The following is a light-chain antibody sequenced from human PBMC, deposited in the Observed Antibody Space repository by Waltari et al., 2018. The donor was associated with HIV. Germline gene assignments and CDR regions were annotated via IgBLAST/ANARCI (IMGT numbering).Light chain of an antibody. Sequence: QSVLTQPPSVSAAPGQKVTISCSGGSSNIGKNFLSWFKQLPGTAPKPLIYDNNKRPSGIPDRFSGSKSGTSATLGITGLQTGDEADYYCGTWDSSLSGVVFGGGTKLTVL. CDR1: SSNIGKNF. V-gene: IGLV1-51*01. CDR2: DNN. CDR3: GTWDSSLSGVV. J-gene: IGLJ2*01.